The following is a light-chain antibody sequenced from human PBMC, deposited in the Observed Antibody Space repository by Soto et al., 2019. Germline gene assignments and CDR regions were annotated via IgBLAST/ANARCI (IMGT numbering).Light chain of an antibody. CDR1: QSVSSSY. Sequence: EIVLTQSPGTLSLSPGERATLSCRASQSVSSSYLARYQQKPGQAPRLLIYGASSRATGIPDRFSGSGSGTDFTLTISRLEPEDFAVYYCQQYGSGWTFGQGTKVDI. CDR2: GAS. CDR3: QQYGSGWT. V-gene: IGKV3-20*01. J-gene: IGKJ1*01.